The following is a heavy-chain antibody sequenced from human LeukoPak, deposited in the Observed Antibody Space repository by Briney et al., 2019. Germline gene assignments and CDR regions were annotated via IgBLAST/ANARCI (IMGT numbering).Heavy chain of an antibody. Sequence: GGSLRLSCGASGFTFGTYWMHWVRQAPGKGLVWVSGINSDGGTTTYADSVKGRFTLSRDNSKNTLYLQMNSLRPEDTALYYCAKAGLQSTTSGVHLDSWGQGTLVTVSS. D-gene: IGHD5/OR15-5a*01. CDR2: INSDGGTT. CDR1: GFTFGTYW. V-gene: IGHV3-74*01. CDR3: AKAGLQSTTSGVHLDS. J-gene: IGHJ5*01.